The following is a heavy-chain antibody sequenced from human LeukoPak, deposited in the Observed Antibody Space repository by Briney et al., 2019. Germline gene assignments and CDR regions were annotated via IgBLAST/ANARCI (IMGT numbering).Heavy chain of an antibody. CDR2: ITGSGTDI. CDR3: ARDQDYGFTY. J-gene: IGHJ4*02. CDR1: GFTFSSYS. Sequence: GGSVRLSCAASGFTFSSYSMNWVRQAPGKGREWISWITGSGTDIIYADSVKGRLNISRDNAKNSLYLQMNSLRAEDTAVYYCARDQDYGFTYWGQGTLVTVSS. V-gene: IGHV3-48*01. D-gene: IGHD4-17*01.